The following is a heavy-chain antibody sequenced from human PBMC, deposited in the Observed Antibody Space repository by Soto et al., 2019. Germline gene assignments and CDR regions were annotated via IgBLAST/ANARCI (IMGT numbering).Heavy chain of an antibody. D-gene: IGHD3-22*01. Sequence: ASVKGSCKGAGYRLSNDYGDWGRRENRQGLEWMGVINPSGGSTSYAQKFQGRVSMTRDTSTSTVYMKLSSVTAADTAVYYCARQASGYYYGWFDPWGQGTLVTVSS. J-gene: IGHJ5*02. CDR3: ARQASGYYYGWFDP. V-gene: IGHV1-46*01. CDR2: INPSGGST. CDR1: GYRLSNDY.